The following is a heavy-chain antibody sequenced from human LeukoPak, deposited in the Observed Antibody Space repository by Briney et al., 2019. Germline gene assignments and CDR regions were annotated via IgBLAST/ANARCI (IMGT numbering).Heavy chain of an antibody. J-gene: IGHJ4*02. Sequence: GGSLRLSCAASGFTFSSYAMSWVRQAPGKGLEWVSAISGSGGSTYYADSVKGRFTISRDNSKNTLYLQMYSLRAEDTAVYYCAKDDSGSGTFGYWGQGTLVTVSS. CDR1: GFTFSSYA. D-gene: IGHD3-10*01. CDR3: AKDDSGSGTFGY. V-gene: IGHV3-23*01. CDR2: ISGSGGST.